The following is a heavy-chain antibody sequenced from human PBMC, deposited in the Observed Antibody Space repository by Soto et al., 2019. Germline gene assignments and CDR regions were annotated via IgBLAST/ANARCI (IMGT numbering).Heavy chain of an antibody. CDR3: ASAIRGGYDPLVY. CDR1: GGSISSGDYY. CDR2: IYYSGST. J-gene: IGHJ4*02. Sequence: QVQLQESGPGLVKPSQTLSLTCTVSGGSISSGDYYWSWIRQHPGKGLEWIGYIYYSGSTYYNPSLKSRVSISVDTSKNQFSLKLSTVTAADTAVYYCASAIRGGYDPLVYWGQGTLVTVSS. V-gene: IGHV4-31*03. D-gene: IGHD5-12*01.